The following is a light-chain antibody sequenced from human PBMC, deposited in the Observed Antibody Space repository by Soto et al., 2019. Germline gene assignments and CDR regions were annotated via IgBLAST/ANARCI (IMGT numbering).Light chain of an antibody. V-gene: IGLV1-40*01. Sequence: QSALTQAPSVSGAPGQRVTISCTGSSSNIGAGYDVHWYQQLPGRAPKLLIYGNTNRPSGVPDRFSGSKSGTSASLAITGLQAEDEADYYCLSFDSRLSVVFGGGTQLTVL. J-gene: IGLJ2*01. CDR3: LSFDSRLSVV. CDR1: SSNIGAGYD. CDR2: GNT.